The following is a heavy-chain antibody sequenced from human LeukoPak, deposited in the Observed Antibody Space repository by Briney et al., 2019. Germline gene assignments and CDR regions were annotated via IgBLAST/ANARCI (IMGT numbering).Heavy chain of an antibody. J-gene: IGHJ4*02. CDR1: GGTFSSYA. D-gene: IGHD5-12*01. CDR2: IIPIFGIA. CDR3: AKTGYSGYGAYDY. V-gene: IGHV1-69*10. Sequence: SVKVSCKASGGTFSSYAISWVRQAPGQGLEWMGGIIPIFGIANYAQKFQGRVTITADKSTSTAYMELSSLRSEDTAVYYCAKTGYSGYGAYDYWGQGTLVTVSS.